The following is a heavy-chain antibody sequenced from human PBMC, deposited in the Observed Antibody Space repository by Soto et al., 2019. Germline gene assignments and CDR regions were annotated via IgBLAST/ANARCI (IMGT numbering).Heavy chain of an antibody. CDR1: GDSFSSGGYY. Sequence: PSETLSLTCTVSGDSFSSGGYYWNWIRQHPGRGLEWLGYIYDSETTYYNPSLESRLSISVDASKNQFSLKVTSVTPADTAVYYCARENFGVIIHDAFDLWGQGTMVTVSS. D-gene: IGHD2-8*01. V-gene: IGHV4-31*03. J-gene: IGHJ3*01. CDR3: ARENFGVIIHDAFDL. CDR2: IYDSETT.